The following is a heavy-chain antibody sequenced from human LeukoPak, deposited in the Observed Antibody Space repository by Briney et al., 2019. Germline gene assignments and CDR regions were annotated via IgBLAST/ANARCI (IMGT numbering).Heavy chain of an antibody. CDR3: ARWAYYYYYYGMDV. CDR1: GFTFSDYY. V-gene: IGHV3-11*04. CDR2: ISSSGSTI. J-gene: IGHJ6*02. Sequence: GGSLRLSCAASGFTFSDYYMSWIRQAPGKGLEWVSYISSSGSTIYYADSVKGRFTISRDNAKNSLYLQMNSLRAEDTAVYYCARWAYYYYYYGMDVWGQGTTVTVSS.